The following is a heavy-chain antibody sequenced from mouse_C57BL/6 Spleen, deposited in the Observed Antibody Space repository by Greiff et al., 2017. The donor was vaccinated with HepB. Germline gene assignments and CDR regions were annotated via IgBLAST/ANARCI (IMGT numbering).Heavy chain of an antibody. Sequence: VKLVESGAELVKPGASVKMSCKASGYTFTTYPIEWMKQNHGKSLEWIGNFHPYNDDTKYNEKFKGKATLTVEKSSSTVYLELSRLTSDDSAVYYCARGGYYGNHGFAYWGQGTLVTVSA. CDR3: ARGGYYGNHGFAY. CDR2: FHPYNDDT. J-gene: IGHJ3*01. V-gene: IGHV1-47*01. D-gene: IGHD2-1*01. CDR1: GYTFTTYP.